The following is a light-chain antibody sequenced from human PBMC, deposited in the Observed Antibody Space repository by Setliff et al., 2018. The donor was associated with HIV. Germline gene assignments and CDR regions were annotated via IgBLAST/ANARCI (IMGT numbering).Light chain of an antibody. CDR3: CSYTNTRDLVV. CDR2: DVN. J-gene: IGLJ3*02. Sequence: QSALTQSASVSGSPGQSITISCSGSKNDIGAFDSVSWYQCHPDKAPKLIIFDVNHRPSGISDRFSGSKSGTSASLTISGLTIDDEADYYCCSYTNTRDLVVFGGGTQLTVL. CDR1: KNDIGAFDS. V-gene: IGLV2-14*03.